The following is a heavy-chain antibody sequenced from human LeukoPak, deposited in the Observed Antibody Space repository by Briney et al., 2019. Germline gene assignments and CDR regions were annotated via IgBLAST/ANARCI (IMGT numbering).Heavy chain of an antibody. D-gene: IGHD2-15*01. CDR3: ARVDIVVVVAAFDY. Sequence: ASVKVSCKASGYTFNSYDISWVRQAPGQGLEWMGWINPNSGGTNYAQKFQGRVTMTRDTSISTAYMELSRLRSDDSAVYYCARVDIVVVVAAFDYWGQGTLVTVSS. CDR2: INPNSGGT. J-gene: IGHJ4*02. CDR1: GYTFNSYD. V-gene: IGHV1-2*02.